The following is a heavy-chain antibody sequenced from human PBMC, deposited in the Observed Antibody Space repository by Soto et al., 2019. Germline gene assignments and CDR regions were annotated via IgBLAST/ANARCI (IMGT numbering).Heavy chain of an antibody. CDR2: FYSGGDT. J-gene: IGHJ6*03. CDR1: GFTVSNNY. Sequence: VQLVESGGGLVQPGGSLRLSCAASGFTVSNNYMVWVRQAPGKGLEWVSIFYSGGDTFYADSVKGRFSLSRDYLKNTPYLQMKRLRAEDTAVYYCARDSRYYDPRSGDYYYYMDVWGKGTTVTVSS. D-gene: IGHD3-3*01. V-gene: IGHV3-66*01. CDR3: ARDSRYYDPRSGDYYYYMDV.